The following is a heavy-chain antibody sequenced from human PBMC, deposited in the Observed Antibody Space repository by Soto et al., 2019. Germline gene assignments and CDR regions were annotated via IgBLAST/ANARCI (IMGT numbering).Heavy chain of an antibody. D-gene: IGHD2-2*01. CDR3: AKDSCSSTSCLYYYYGMDV. CDR2: ISWNSGSI. Sequence: LRLSCAASGFTFDDYAMHWVRQAPGKGLEWVSGISWNSGSIGYADSVKGRFTISRDNAKNSLYLQMNSLRAEDTALYYCAKDSCSSTSCLYYYYGMDVWGQGTTVTVSS. CDR1: GFTFDDYA. J-gene: IGHJ6*02. V-gene: IGHV3-9*01.